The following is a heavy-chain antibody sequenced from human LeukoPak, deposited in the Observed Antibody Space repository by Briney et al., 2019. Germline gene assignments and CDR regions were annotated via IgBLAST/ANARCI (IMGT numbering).Heavy chain of an antibody. J-gene: IGHJ4*02. CDR2: IYYSGST. Sequence: SETLSLTCSVSGGSISSYYWSWIRQPPGKGLEWIGYIYYSGSTNYNPSLKSRVTISVDTSKNQFSLKLSSVTAADTAVYYCARVGRYGYNLEYFDYWGQGTLVTVSS. D-gene: IGHD5-24*01. CDR1: GGSISSYY. CDR3: ARVGRYGYNLEYFDY. V-gene: IGHV4-59*01.